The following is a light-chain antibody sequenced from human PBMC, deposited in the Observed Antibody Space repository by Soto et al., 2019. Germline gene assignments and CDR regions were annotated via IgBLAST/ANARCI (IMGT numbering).Light chain of an antibody. CDR2: AAS. V-gene: IGKV1-39*01. J-gene: IGKJ5*01. CDR1: ETISTY. Sequence: QMTQSPSSLSASVGDRVTITCRTSETISTYVNWYQKKPGKAPKLLIYAASSLQSGVPSRFSGSGSGTDFTLTISSLQPEDFATYYCQQGHSNPITLGQGTRLEI. CDR3: QQGHSNPIT.